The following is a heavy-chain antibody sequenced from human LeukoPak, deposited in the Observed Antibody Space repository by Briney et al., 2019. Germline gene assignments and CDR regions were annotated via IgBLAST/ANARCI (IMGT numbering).Heavy chain of an antibody. V-gene: IGHV4-4*07. Sequence: SETLSLTCTVSGGSISTYYWSWIRQPAGKGLEWIGRIHTSGSTNYSPSFKTRVTMSVDTSKNQFSLKLDSVTAADTAIYYCARDPTGIAAAGRWFDPWGQGTLVTVSS. CDR1: GGSISTYY. CDR3: ARDPTGIAAAGRWFDP. J-gene: IGHJ5*02. D-gene: IGHD6-13*01. CDR2: IHTSGST.